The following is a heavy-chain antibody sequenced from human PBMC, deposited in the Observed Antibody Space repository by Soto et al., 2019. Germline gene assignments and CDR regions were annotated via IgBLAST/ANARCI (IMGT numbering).Heavy chain of an antibody. V-gene: IGHV1-18*04. CDR3: ARDKGEQWLLVWFDP. D-gene: IGHD6-19*01. CDR2: ISAYXXNX. J-gene: IGHJ5*02. Sequence: GASVKVSCKASGYTFTSYGISLVRQAPGQGVEWMGWISAYXXNXXXXXKXXGRVTMTTDTSTSTAYMELRSLRSDDTAVYYCARDKGEQWLLVWFDPWGQGTLVTVSS. CDR1: GYTFTSYG.